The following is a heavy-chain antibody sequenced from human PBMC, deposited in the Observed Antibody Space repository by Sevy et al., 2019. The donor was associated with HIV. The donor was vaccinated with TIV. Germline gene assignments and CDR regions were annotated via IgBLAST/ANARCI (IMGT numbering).Heavy chain of an antibody. CDR2: IYYSGST. V-gene: IGHV4-61*01. CDR1: GGSVSSGSYY. J-gene: IGHJ4*02. Sequence: SETLSLTCTVSGGSVSSGSYYWSWIRQPPGKGLEWIGYIYYSGSTNYNPSLKSPVTISVDTSKNQFSLKLSSGTAADTAVYYCARADSIAVAGTLDYWGQGTLVTVSS. CDR3: ARADSIAVAGTLDY. D-gene: IGHD6-19*01.